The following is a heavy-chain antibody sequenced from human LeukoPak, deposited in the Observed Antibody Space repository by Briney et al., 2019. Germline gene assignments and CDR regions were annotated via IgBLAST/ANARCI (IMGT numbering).Heavy chain of an antibody. Sequence: SETLSLTCTVSGGSISSYYWSWIRQPPGKGLEWVGYIYYSGSTNYNPSLKSRVTISVDTSKNQFSLKLSSVTAADTAVYYCAREGAAADYFDYWGQGTLVTVSS. CDR3: AREGAAADYFDY. CDR2: IYYSGST. CDR1: GGSISSYY. J-gene: IGHJ4*02. V-gene: IGHV4-59*01. D-gene: IGHD6-13*01.